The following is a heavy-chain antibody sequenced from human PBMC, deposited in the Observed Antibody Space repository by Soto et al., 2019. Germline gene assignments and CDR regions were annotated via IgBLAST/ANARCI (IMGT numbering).Heavy chain of an antibody. CDR3: LMTGYYTSYGY. CDR1: VGTFSSYT. J-gene: IGHJ4*02. D-gene: IGHD3-9*01. V-gene: IGHV1-69*02. CDR2: IIPILGIA. Sequence: SVKVSCKASVGTFSSYTIIWVRQAPGQGLEWMGRIIPILGIANYAQKFQGRVTITADKSTSTAYMELSSLRSEDTAVYYCLMTGYYTSYGYWGQGTLVTVSS.